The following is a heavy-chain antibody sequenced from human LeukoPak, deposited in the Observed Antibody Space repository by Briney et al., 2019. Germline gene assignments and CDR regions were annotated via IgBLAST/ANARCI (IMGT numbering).Heavy chain of an antibody. D-gene: IGHD2-15*01. V-gene: IGHV3-23*01. CDR2: VSNSVDGGFT. J-gene: IGHJ4*02. Sequence: GGSLRLSCAASGVIISSYAMTWVRQAPGRGLEWVSVVSNSVDGGFTYYADSVKGRFTISRDNSKNTLYLQMNNLRADDTAVYYCAKMGGYCSGGSCYSWYFDYWGQGTPVTVSS. CDR3: AKMGGYCSGGSCYSWYFDY. CDR1: GVIISSYA.